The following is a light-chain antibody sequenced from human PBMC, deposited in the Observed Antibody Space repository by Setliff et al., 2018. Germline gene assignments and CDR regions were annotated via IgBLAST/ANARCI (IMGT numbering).Light chain of an antibody. CDR3: SSHTTSSTGV. J-gene: IGLJ3*02. V-gene: IGLV2-14*01. Sequence: QSALTQPASVSGSPGQSITISCTGTSSDVGVYNSVSWYQQHPGKAPKLMIYEVSNRPSGISSRFSGSKSGNTASLTISGLQAEDEADYYCSSHTTSSTGVFGGGTKGTV. CDR2: EVS. CDR1: SSDVGVYNS.